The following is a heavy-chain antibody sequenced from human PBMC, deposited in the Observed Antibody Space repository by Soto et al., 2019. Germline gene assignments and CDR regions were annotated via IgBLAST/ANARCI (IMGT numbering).Heavy chain of an antibody. V-gene: IGHV4-4*07. Sequence: SETLSLTWTVSGGSISSYYGSWIRQPAGKGLEWIGRIYTSGSTNYNPSLKSRVTMSVDTSKNQFSLKLSSVTAADTAVYYCARVNPYYYGSGSYNELFDPWGQGTLVTVSS. CDR1: GGSISSYY. J-gene: IGHJ5*02. CDR2: IYTSGST. CDR3: ARVNPYYYGSGSYNELFDP. D-gene: IGHD3-10*01.